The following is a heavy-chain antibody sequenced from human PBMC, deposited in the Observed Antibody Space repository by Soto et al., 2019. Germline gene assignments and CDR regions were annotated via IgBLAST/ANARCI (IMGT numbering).Heavy chain of an antibody. V-gene: IGHV3-23*01. D-gene: IGHD3-16*01. CDR2: ISGSGGST. CDR3: AKADGGDWYCDL. J-gene: IGHJ2*01. CDR1: GFTFSSYA. Sequence: EVQLLESGGGLVQPGGSLRLSCAASGFTFSSYAMSWVRQAPGKGLEWVSPISGSGGSTYYADSVKGRFTISRDNSKNTLYLQMNSLRAEATAVYDCAKADGGDWYCDLWGRGTLVTVSS.